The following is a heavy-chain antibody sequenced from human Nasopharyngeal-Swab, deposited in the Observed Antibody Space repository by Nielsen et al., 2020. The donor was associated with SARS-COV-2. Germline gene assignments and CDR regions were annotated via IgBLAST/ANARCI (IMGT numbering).Heavy chain of an antibody. V-gene: IGHV3-21*01. D-gene: IGHD6-13*01. CDR3: AREGPAYSSSWYTGRSFDY. Sequence: GGSLRLSCAASGFTFSSYSMNWVRQAPGKGLEWVSSISSSSSYIYYADSVKGRFTISRDNAKNSLYLQMNSLRAEDTAVYYCAREGPAYSSSWYTGRSFDYWGQGTRVTVSS. CDR2: ISSSSSYI. CDR1: GFTFSSYS. J-gene: IGHJ4*02.